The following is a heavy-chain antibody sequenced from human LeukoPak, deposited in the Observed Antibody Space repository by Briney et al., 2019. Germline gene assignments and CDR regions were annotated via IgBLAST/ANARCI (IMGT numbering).Heavy chain of an antibody. CDR2: INHSGST. CDR1: GGSFSGYY. D-gene: IGHD6-6*01. Sequence: PSETLSLTCAVYGGSFSGYYWSWIRQPPGKGLEWIGEINHSGSTNYNPSLKSRVTISVDTSKNQFSLKLSSVTAADTAVYYCARGRTGRRSSSILHYYYMDVWGKGTTVTVSS. J-gene: IGHJ6*03. CDR3: ARGRTGRRSSSILHYYYMDV. V-gene: IGHV4-34*01.